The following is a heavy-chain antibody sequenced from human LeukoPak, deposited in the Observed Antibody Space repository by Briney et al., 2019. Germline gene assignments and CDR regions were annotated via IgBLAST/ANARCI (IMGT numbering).Heavy chain of an antibody. CDR2: IKQDGSDK. Sequence: GGSLRLSCAVSGFTFSNYWMSWVRQAPGKGLEWVANIKQDGSDKYYVDSVKGRFTISRDNAKNSLYLQMSNLRAEDTAVYFCARGGGLDVWGQGATVTVSS. CDR1: GFTFSNYW. CDR3: ARGGGLDV. D-gene: IGHD3-16*01. V-gene: IGHV3-7*03. J-gene: IGHJ6*02.